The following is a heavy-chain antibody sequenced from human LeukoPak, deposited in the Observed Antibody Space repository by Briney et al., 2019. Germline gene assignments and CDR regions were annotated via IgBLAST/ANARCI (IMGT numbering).Heavy chain of an antibody. CDR3: AKVRAYCGGGCYSDAFDI. Sequence: PGGSLRLSCAASGSTFSSYAMSWVRQAPGKGLEWVSGISGSGGSTYYADSVKGRFTISRDNSKNTLYLQMNSLRAEDTALYYCAKVRAYCGGGCYSDAFDIWGQGTVVTVSS. CDR2: ISGSGGST. D-gene: IGHD2-21*02. J-gene: IGHJ3*02. V-gene: IGHV3-23*01. CDR1: GSTFSSYA.